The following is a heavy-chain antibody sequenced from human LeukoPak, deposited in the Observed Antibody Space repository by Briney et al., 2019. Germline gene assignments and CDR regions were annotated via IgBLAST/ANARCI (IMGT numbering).Heavy chain of an antibody. CDR2: INAGNGNT. CDR3: ARDRPLIPIDQYYYDSSGYLGYAFDI. V-gene: IGHV1-3*01. D-gene: IGHD3-22*01. Sequence: ASVKVPCKASGYTFTSYAMHWVRQAPGQRLEWMGWINAGNGNTKYSQKFQGRVTITADKSTSTAYMELSSLRSEDTAVYYCARDRPLIPIDQYYYDSSGYLGYAFDIWGQGTMVTVSS. J-gene: IGHJ3*02. CDR1: GYTFTSYA.